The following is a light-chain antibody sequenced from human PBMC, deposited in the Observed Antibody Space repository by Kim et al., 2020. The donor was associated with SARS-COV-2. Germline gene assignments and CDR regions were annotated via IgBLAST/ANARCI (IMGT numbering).Light chain of an antibody. Sequence: SYELTQPPSVSVAPGKTAIITCGGNNIGRKTVHWYQQRPGQAPVLVIYSDSVRPSGIPERFSGSNSGDTATLTISRVEAGDEAEYYCQVWDSKADHMVFGGGTHLTVL. J-gene: IGLJ3*02. CDR1: NIGRKT. CDR3: QVWDSKADHMV. V-gene: IGLV3-21*04. CDR2: SDS.